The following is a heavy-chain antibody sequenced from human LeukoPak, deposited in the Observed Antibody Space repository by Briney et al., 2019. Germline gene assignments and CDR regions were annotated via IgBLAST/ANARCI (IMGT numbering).Heavy chain of an antibody. CDR2: TYYRSKWRN. CDR3: ARHLDGGPDY. J-gene: IGHJ4*02. D-gene: IGHD3-16*01. V-gene: IGHV6-1*01. CDR1: GDSVSSNSAV. Sequence: SQTLSLTCAISGDSVSSNSAVWLWIRQSPSRGLEWLGGTYYRSKWRNDYAVSVKSRMTINPETSKNQFSLHLNSVTPEDTAVYYCARHLDGGPDYWGQGTLVTVSS.